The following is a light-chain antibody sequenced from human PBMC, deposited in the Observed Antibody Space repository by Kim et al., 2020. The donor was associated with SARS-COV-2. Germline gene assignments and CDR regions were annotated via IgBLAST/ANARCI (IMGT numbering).Light chain of an antibody. J-gene: IGKJ1*01. CDR2: GAS. CDR1: QTIYSSY. CDR3: QQYSSSPRT. Sequence: SPGERSTLSCRASQTIYSSYLAWYQQKPGQAPRLLIYGASSRASGIPDRFSGGGLGTDFTLTISGLEPEDFAVYYCQQYSSSPRTFGQGTKVDIK. V-gene: IGKV3-20*01.